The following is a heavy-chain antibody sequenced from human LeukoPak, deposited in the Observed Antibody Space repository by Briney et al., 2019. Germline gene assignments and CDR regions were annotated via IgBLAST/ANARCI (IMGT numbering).Heavy chain of an antibody. J-gene: IGHJ4*02. CDR3: AKEGATAGKMRFHFDY. Sequence: SQTLSLTCAISGDSVSSNSAAWNWIRQSPSRGLEWLGRTYYRSKWYNDYAVSVKSRITINPDTSKNQFSLQLNSVTPEDTAVYYCAKEGATAGKMRFHFDYWGQGTLVTVSS. CDR1: GDSVSSNSAA. CDR2: TYYRSKWYN. D-gene: IGHD6-13*01. V-gene: IGHV6-1*01.